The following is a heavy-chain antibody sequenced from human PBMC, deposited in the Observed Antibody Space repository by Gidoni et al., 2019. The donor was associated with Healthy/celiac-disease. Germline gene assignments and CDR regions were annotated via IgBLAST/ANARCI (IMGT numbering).Heavy chain of an antibody. CDR1: GYTFTGYY. CDR2: INPNSGGT. CDR3: ARDRIAVAGITSWFDP. V-gene: IGHV1-2*02. J-gene: IGHJ5*02. Sequence: QVQLVQSGAEVKKPGASVKVSCKASGYTFTGYYMHWVRQAPGQGLEWMGWINPNSGGTNYAQKFQGRVTMTRDTSISTAYMELSRLRSDDTAVYYCARDRIAVAGITSWFDPWGQGTLVTVSS. D-gene: IGHD6-19*01.